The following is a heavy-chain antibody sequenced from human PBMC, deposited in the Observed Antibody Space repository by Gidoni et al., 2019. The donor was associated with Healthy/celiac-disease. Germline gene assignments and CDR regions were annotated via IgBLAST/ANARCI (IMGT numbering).Heavy chain of an antibody. CDR1: GFTFRSYA. CDR3: TCTPNSSSWYLKFDY. V-gene: IGHV3-30-3*01. D-gene: IGHD6-13*01. CDR2: ISYDGSNK. J-gene: IGHJ4*02. Sequence: QVQLVESGGGVVQPGRSLRLSCAASGFTFRSYAMHWVRQAPGKGLEWVAVISYDGSNKYYADSVKGRFTISRDNSKNTLYLQMNSLRAEDTAVYYCTCTPNSSSWYLKFDYWGQGTLVTVSS.